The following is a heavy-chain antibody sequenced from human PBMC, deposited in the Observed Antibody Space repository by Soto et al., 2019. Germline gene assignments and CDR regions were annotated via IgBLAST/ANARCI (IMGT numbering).Heavy chain of an antibody. CDR2: INHSGST. J-gene: IGHJ4*02. CDR3: ARDGNWRLDY. V-gene: IGHV4-34*01. D-gene: IGHD1-1*01. CDR1: GGSCSDYY. Sequence: SETLSLTSAVEGGSCSDYYWSWIRQPPGKGLEWIGEINHSGSTNYNPSLKSRVTISVDTSKNQFSLKLSSVTAADTAVYYCARDGNWRLDYWGQGALVTVSS.